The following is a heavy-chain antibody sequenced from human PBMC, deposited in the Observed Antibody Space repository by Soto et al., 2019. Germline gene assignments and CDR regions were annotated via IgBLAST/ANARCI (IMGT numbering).Heavy chain of an antibody. D-gene: IGHD3-16*02. V-gene: IGHV3-53*01. J-gene: IGHJ5*02. CDR3: ARDRRDKSGYNNWFDP. Sequence: SLRLSCAASGFTVSSNYMSWVRQAPGKGLEWVSVIYSGGSTYYADSVKGRFTISRDNSKNTLYLQMNSLRAEDTAVYYCARDRRDKSGYNNWFDPWGQGTLVTVSS. CDR2: IYSGGST. CDR1: GFTVSSNY.